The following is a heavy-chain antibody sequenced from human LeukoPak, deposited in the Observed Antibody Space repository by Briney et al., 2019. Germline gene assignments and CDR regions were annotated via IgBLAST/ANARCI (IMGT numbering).Heavy chain of an antibody. Sequence: PSETLSLTCTVSGDSISSHFWSWIRQPPGKGLEWIGYISYSGSTNYNPSLKSRVTISVDTSRNQFSLKLSSVTAADTAVYYCARGRLGGSGSYYNVLDYWGQGTLVTVSS. CDR3: ARGRLGGSGSYYNVLDY. CDR2: ISYSGST. J-gene: IGHJ4*02. D-gene: IGHD3-10*01. CDR1: GDSISSHF. V-gene: IGHV4-59*11.